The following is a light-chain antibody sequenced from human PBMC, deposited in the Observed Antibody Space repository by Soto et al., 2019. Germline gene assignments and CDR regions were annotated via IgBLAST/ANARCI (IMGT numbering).Light chain of an antibody. J-gene: IGKJ4*01. CDR1: QSVSSN. V-gene: IGKV3-15*01. CDR3: QQYNVWPLT. Sequence: IVMTQSPATLSVSPGERATLSCRASQSVSSNLAWYQQKPGQTPKLLIYVASTRATGIPARFSGSGSGTEFTLTISSLQSEDFAVYYCQQYNVWPLTFGGGNKVEFK. CDR2: VAS.